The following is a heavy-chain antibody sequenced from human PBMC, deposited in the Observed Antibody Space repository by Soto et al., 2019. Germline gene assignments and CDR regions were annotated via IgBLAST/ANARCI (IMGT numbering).Heavy chain of an antibody. D-gene: IGHD1-26*01. V-gene: IGHV5-51*01. CDR1: GYSFTSYW. Sequence: GESLKISCKGSGYSFTSYWIGWLRQMPGKGLEWMGIIYPGDSDTRYSPSFQGQVTISADKSISTAYLQWSSLRASDTAMYYCARAAGSYRIYYGMDVWGQGTTVTVSS. J-gene: IGHJ6*02. CDR3: ARAAGSYRIYYGMDV. CDR2: IYPGDSDT.